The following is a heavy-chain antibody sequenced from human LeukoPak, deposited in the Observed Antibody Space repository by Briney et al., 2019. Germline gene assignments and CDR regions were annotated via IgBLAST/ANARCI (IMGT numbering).Heavy chain of an antibody. CDR3: ARESGELLDY. J-gene: IGHJ4*02. Sequence: PSETLSLTCAVSGGSISSSNWWSWVRQPPGKGLEWIGEIYHSGSTNYNPSLKSRDTISVDKSKNQFSLKLSSVTAADTAVYYCARESGELLDYWGQGTLVTVSS. V-gene: IGHV4-4*02. CDR1: GGSISSSNW. D-gene: IGHD1-26*01. CDR2: IYHSGST.